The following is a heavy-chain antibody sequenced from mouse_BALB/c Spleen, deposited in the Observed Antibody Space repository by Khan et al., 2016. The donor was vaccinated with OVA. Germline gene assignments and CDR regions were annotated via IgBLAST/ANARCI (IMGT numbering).Heavy chain of an antibody. J-gene: IGHJ2*01. Sequence: EVKLEESGAELGRPGSSVKLSCKTSGSTFTSYGIKWVKQRPGQGLEWIGYIYPGNGYTEYNEKFQGKAILTSDTSSSTAYMQLRSLTSEDSAIDFCTTAYYRYYFDYWGQGTTLTVSS. CDR2: IYPGNGYT. V-gene: IGHV1S134*01. D-gene: IGHD2-12*01. CDR1: GSTFTSYG. CDR3: TTAYYRYYFDY.